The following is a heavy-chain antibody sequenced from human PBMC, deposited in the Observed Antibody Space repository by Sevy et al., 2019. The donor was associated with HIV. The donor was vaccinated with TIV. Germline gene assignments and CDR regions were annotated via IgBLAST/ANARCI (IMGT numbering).Heavy chain of an antibody. CDR1: GFTFSSYA. Sequence: GGSLRLSCAASGFTFSSYAIHWVRQAPGKGLEWVAVISYDGNNKYYADSVQGRFTVSRDNSKKMLYVQMNSLRAEDTAVYYCAKDHNLWSEGGFLHHWGQGTLVTVSS. V-gene: IGHV3-30*18. CDR3: AKDHNLWSEGGFLHH. J-gene: IGHJ4*02. CDR2: ISYDGNNK. D-gene: IGHD3-10*01.